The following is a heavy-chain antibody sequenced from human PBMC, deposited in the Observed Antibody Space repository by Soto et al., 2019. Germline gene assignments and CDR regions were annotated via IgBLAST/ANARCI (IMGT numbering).Heavy chain of an antibody. J-gene: IGHJ4*02. CDR3: VKQAHGLDGVAFDY. CDR2: VSTSGRST. Sequence: EVQLVESGGGLVQPGGSLRLSCSASGFIFSESTIYWVRQVPGKGLEAISAVSTSGRSTYYDDSVKDRFTISRDNSKNTLFLQMGSLRPEDTAIYYCVKQAHGLDGVAFDYWGPGTQVTVAS. D-gene: IGHD2-15*01. CDR1: GFIFSEST. V-gene: IGHV3-64D*06.